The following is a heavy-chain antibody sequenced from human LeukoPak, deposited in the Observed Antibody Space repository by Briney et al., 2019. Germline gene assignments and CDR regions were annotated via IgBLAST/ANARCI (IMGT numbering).Heavy chain of an antibody. Sequence: SETLSLTCAVYGGSFSGYYWSWIRQPPGKGLEWIGEINHSGSTNYNPSLKSRVTISVDTSKNQFSLKLSSVTAADTAVYYCAREGTTGTTDAFDTWGQGTMVTVSS. CDR3: AREGTTGTTDAFDT. CDR1: GGSFSGYY. D-gene: IGHD1-1*01. CDR2: INHSGST. V-gene: IGHV4-34*01. J-gene: IGHJ3*02.